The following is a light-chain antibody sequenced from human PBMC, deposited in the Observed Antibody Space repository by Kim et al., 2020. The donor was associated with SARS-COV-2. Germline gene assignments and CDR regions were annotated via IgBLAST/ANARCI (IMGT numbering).Light chain of an antibody. J-gene: IGLJ2*01. CDR3: QAWDSSTVV. Sequence: SYELTQPPSVSESPGQTASITCSGDKLGDKYACWYQQKPGQSPVLVIYQDSKRPSGIPERFSGSNSGNTATLTISGTQAMDEADYYCQAWDSSTVVFDGGTQLTVL. CDR2: QDS. V-gene: IGLV3-1*01. CDR1: KLGDKY.